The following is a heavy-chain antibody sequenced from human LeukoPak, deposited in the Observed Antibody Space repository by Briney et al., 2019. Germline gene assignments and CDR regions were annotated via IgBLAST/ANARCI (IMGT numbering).Heavy chain of an antibody. J-gene: IGHJ5*02. V-gene: IGHV1-18*01. CDR2: ISAYNGNT. CDR1: GYTFTSYG. D-gene: IGHD5-18*01. CDR3: ARRVDTPMADWFDP. Sequence: ASVKVSCKASGYTFTSYGISWVRQAPGQGLEWMGWISAYNGNTNYAQKLQGRVTMTTDTSTSTAHMELRSLRSDDTAVYYCARRVDTPMADWFDPWGQGTLVTVSS.